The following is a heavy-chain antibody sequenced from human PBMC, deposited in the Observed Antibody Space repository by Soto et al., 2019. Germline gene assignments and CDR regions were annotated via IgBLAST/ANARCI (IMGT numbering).Heavy chain of an antibody. D-gene: IGHD1-1*01. CDR1: GYTFTGYY. Sequence: ASVKVSCKASGYTFTGYYMHWVRQAPGQGLEWMGWINPNSGGTNYAQKFQGRVTMTRDTSISTAYMELSRLRSDDTAVYYCARGGLYNWNDDWFDPWGRGTLVTVSS. CDR2: INPNSGGT. J-gene: IGHJ5*02. V-gene: IGHV1-2*02. CDR3: ARGGLYNWNDDWFDP.